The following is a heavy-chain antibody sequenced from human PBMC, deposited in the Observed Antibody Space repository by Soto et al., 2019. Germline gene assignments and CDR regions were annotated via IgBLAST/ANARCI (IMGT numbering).Heavy chain of an antibody. CDR3: AKDGPSDISVVVVAATGFDY. D-gene: IGHD2-15*01. J-gene: IGHJ4*02. CDR1: GFTFSSYG. Sequence: GGSLRLSCAASGFTFSSYGMHWVRQAPGKGLGWVAVISYDGSNKYYADSVKGRFTISRDNSKNTLYLQMNSLRAEDTAVYYCAKDGPSDISVVVVAATGFDYWGQGTLVTVSS. CDR2: ISYDGSNK. V-gene: IGHV3-30*18.